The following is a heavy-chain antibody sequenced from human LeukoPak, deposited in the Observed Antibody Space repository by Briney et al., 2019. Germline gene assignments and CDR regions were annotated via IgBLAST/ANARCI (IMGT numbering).Heavy chain of an antibody. CDR2: LYHGGST. CDR1: GYSISSGCY. D-gene: IGHD3-10*01. CDR3: ARDYGLYSLDF. Sequence: SETLSLTCSVSGYSISSGCYWGWIRQPPGKGLEWIGSLYHGGSTYYNPSLKSRITTSVDTSKNQFSLKLRSVVAADTAVYYCARDYGLYSLDFWGQGTLVAVSS. V-gene: IGHV4-38-2*02. J-gene: IGHJ4*02.